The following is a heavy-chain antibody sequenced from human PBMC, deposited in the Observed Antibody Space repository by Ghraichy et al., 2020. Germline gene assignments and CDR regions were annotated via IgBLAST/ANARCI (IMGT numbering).Heavy chain of an antibody. V-gene: IGHV4-34*01. D-gene: IGHD6-19*01. CDR1: GGSFSGYY. Sequence: GSLSLTCAVYGGSFSGYYWSWIRQPPGKGLEWIGEINHSGSTNYNPSLKSRVTISVDTSKNQFSLKLSSVTAADTAVYYCARGRRSSGWYRSRYFDYWGQGTLVTVSS. CDR2: INHSGST. J-gene: IGHJ4*02. CDR3: ARGRRSSGWYRSRYFDY.